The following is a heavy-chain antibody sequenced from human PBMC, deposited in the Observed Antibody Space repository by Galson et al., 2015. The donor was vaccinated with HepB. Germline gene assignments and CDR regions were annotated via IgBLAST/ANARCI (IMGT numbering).Heavy chain of an antibody. CDR3: ARAVMTSGSHDDDAFDI. J-gene: IGHJ3*02. Sequence: SVKVSCKASGYTFIDYTMHWVRQAPGQRLEWMGWINVGNGNTKYSQKFQGRVTITRDTSASTAYMELSSLRSEDTAVYYCARAVMTSGSHDDDAFDIWGQGTMVTVSS. V-gene: IGHV1-3*01. CDR1: GYTFIDYT. D-gene: IGHD1-26*01. CDR2: INVGNGNT.